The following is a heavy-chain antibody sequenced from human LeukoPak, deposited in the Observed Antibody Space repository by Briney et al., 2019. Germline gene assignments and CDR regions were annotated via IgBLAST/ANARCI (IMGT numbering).Heavy chain of an antibody. CDR1: GGSISSSSYY. V-gene: IGHV4-39*01. CDR3: GGGPYYYSGVDV. CDR2: IYYSGST. Sequence: PSETLSLTCTVSGGSISSSSYYWGWIRQPPGKGLEWIGTIYYSGSTYYNPSLKSRVTISVDTSKNQFSLKLSSVTAADTAVYYCGGGPYYYSGVDVWGQGTTVTVSS. J-gene: IGHJ6*02. D-gene: IGHD3-16*01.